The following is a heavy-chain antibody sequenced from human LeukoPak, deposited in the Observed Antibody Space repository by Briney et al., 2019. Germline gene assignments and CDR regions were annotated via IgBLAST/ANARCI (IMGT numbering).Heavy chain of an antibody. D-gene: IGHD1-26*01. CDR3: AREGPTVGSKWDNWYFDL. Sequence: GGSLRLSCAASGSTFSSSDMHWVRQAPGKGLEWVSAIGIAGDTYYPVSVKGRFTISRENAKNSLYLQMNSLRPGDTAVYYCAREGPTVGSKWDNWYFDLWGRGTLVTVSS. V-gene: IGHV3-13*01. CDR1: GSTFSSSD. J-gene: IGHJ2*01. CDR2: IGIAGDT.